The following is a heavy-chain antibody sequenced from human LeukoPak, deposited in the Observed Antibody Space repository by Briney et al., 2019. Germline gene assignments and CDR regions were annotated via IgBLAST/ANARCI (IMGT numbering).Heavy chain of an antibody. V-gene: IGHV1-18*01. D-gene: IGHD1-14*01. J-gene: IGHJ2*01. CDR3: ARVPGLDWYFDL. CDR1: GYTFTSYG. CDR2: ISAYNGNT. Sequence: ASVKVSCKASGYTFTSYGISWVRXXXXXXXXXMGWISAYNGNTNYAQKLQGRVTMTTDTSTSTAYMELRSLRSDDTAVYYCARVPGLDWYFDLWGRGTLVTVSS.